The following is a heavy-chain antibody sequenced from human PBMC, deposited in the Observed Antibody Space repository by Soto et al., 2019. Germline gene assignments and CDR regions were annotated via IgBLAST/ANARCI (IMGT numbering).Heavy chain of an antibody. CDR2: ISYDGSNK. J-gene: IGHJ4*02. Sequence: QVQLVQSGGGVVQPGRSLRLSCAASGFSFSFFGMHWVRQAPGKGLEWVAVISYDGSNKYYVDSVKGRFTISRDNSKHTLYLQMNSLRTEATAVYYCAKDEGTGAPFDYWDQGALVTVSS. CDR1: GFSFSFFG. D-gene: IGHD1-26*01. V-gene: IGHV3-30*18. CDR3: AKDEGTGAPFDY.